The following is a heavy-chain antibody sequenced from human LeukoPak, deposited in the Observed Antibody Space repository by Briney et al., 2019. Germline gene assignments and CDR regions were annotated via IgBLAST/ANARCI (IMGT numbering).Heavy chain of an antibody. V-gene: IGHV3-9*03. CDR3: ARAFSGGWFSGIEY. CDR2: ISWNSGTI. D-gene: IGHD6-19*01. CDR1: GFTFDDYA. J-gene: IGHJ4*02. Sequence: PGGSLRLSCAASGFTFDDYAMHWVRQAPGKGLEWASGISWNSGTIDYADSVKGRFTVSRDNAKNSLYLQMNSLRPEDMAFYYCARAFSGGWFSGIEYWGQGTLVTVSS.